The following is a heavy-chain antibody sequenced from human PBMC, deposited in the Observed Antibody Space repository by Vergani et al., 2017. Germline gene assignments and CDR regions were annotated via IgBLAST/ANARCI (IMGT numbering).Heavy chain of an antibody. V-gene: IGHV3-30*03. J-gene: IGHJ1*01. CDR1: GFTSSYYG. CDR2: ISYDGTQK. D-gene: IGHD1-1*01. Sequence: QVHLVESVGGVVQPGRSLRLSCVVSGFTSSYYGMHWVRQAPGKGLEWVAVISYDGTQKYYADSVKCRFTISRDNSKSTLYLQMNSLRTEDTAVYYCATKSCGTPGCQIGYFREWGQGTLVTVSS. CDR3: ATKSCGTPGCQIGYFRE.